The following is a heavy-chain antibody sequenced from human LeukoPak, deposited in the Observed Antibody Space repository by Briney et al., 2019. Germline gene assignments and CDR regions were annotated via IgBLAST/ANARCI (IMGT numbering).Heavy chain of an antibody. CDR1: GGSISSGGYY. CDR3: ARGIEGSGSYQWYFDY. J-gene: IGHJ4*02. Sequence: RASKTLSLTCTVSGGSISSGGYYWSWIRQHPGKGLEWIGYIYYSGSTYYNPSLKSRVTISVDTSKNQFSLKLSSVTAADTAVYYCARGIEGSGSYQWYFDYWGQGTLVTVSS. D-gene: IGHD3-10*01. CDR2: IYYSGST. V-gene: IGHV4-31*03.